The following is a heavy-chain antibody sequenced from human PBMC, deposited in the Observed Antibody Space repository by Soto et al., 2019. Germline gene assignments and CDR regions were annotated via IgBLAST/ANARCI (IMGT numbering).Heavy chain of an antibody. V-gene: IGHV1-8*01. CDR1: GYTFTSYD. CDR2: MNPNSGNT. Sequence: ASVTVSCKASGYTFTSYDINWVRQATGQGLEWMGWMNPNSGNTGYAQKFQGRVTMTRNTSISTAYMELSSLRSEDTAVYYCARGRSSGWYYYYMDVWGKGTTVTVSS. J-gene: IGHJ6*03. CDR3: ARGRSSGWYYYYMDV. D-gene: IGHD6-19*01.